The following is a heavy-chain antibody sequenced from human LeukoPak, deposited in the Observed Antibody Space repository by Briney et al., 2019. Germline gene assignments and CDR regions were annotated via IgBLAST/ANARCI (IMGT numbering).Heavy chain of an antibody. J-gene: IGHJ4*02. V-gene: IGHV3-23*01. CDR2: ISGSGGST. D-gene: IGHD6-19*01. CDR3: ANVFRKAVAGY. CDR1: GITFSSHA. Sequence: GGSLRLSCAASGITFSSHAMSWVRQAPGKGLEWVSVISGSGGSTYYADSVKGRFSISRDNSKDTLYLQMNSLRVEDTAVYYCANVFRKAVAGYWGQGTLVTVSS.